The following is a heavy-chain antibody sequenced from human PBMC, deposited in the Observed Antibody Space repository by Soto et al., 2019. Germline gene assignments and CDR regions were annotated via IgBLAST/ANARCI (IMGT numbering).Heavy chain of an antibody. J-gene: IGHJ2*01. D-gene: IGHD1-26*01. V-gene: IGHV1-18*04. CDR3: ARAISGSYYDWYFDL. CDR2: ISAYNGNT. Sequence: QVQLVQSGAEVKKPGASVKVSCKASGYTFTSYGISWVRQAPGQGLEWMGWISAYNGNTNYAQKLQGRVTMTTDTSTSIAYRELRSMRSDDASVYYCARAISGSYYDWYFDLWGRGTLVTVSS. CDR1: GYTFTSYG.